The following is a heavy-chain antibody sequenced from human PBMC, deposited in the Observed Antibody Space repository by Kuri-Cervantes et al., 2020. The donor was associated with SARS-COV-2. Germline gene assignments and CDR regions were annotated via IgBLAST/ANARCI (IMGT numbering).Heavy chain of an antibody. CDR1: GATISTPSYF. J-gene: IGHJ3*02. CDR3: ARDRNGDDGSDAFDI. Sequence: SETLSLTCTVPGATISTPSYFWGWIRQPPGKGLEWIGAVYYSGSTYYNPCLKSRVTITVDTSKNLFSLKLSSATAADSTAYCCARDRNGDDGSDAFDIWGQGTMVTVSS. V-gene: IGHV4-39*07. CDR2: VYYSGST. D-gene: IGHD4-17*01.